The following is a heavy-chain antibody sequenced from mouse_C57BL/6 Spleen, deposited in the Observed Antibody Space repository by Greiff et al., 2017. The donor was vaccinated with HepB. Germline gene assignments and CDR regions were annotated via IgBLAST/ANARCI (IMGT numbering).Heavy chain of an antibody. CDR1: GYFITSGYY. D-gene: IGHD2-3*01. CDR2: ISYDGSN. J-gene: IGHJ3*01. V-gene: IGHV3-6*01. CDR3: ARDDDGYLFAD. Sequence: EVKLQESGPGLVKPSQSLSLTCSVTGYFITSGYYWNWIRQFPGNKLEWMGYISYDGSNNYNPSLKNRISITRDTSKNQFFLKLNSVTTEDTATYYCARDDDGYLFADWGQGTLVTVSA.